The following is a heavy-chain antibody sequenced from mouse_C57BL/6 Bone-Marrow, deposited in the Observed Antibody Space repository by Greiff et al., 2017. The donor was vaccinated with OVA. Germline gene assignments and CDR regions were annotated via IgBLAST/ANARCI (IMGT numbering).Heavy chain of an antibody. V-gene: IGHV1-15*01. Sequence: LVESGAELVRPGASVTLSCKASGYTFTDYEMHWVKQTPVHGLEWIGAIDPETGGTAYNQKFKGKAILTADKSSSTAYMERRSLTSEDSAVYYCTRSDDGYYRYWFAYWGQGTLVTVSA. CDR1: GYTFTDYE. CDR3: TRSDDGYYRYWFAY. D-gene: IGHD2-3*01. J-gene: IGHJ3*01. CDR2: IDPETGGT.